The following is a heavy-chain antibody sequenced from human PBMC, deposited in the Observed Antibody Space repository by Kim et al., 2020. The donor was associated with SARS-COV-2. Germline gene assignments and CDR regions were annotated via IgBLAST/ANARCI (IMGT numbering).Heavy chain of an antibody. J-gene: IGHJ6*02. V-gene: IGHV3-30*18. CDR1: GFTFSSYG. Sequence: GGSLRLSCAASGFTFSSYGMHWVRQAPGKGLEWVAVISYDGSNKYYADSVKGRFTISRDNSKNTLYLQMNSLRAEDTAVYYCAKAPNVWWLSLYYYGMDVWGQGTTVTVSS. D-gene: IGHD5-12*01. CDR3: AKAPNVWWLSLYYYGMDV. CDR2: ISYDGSNK.